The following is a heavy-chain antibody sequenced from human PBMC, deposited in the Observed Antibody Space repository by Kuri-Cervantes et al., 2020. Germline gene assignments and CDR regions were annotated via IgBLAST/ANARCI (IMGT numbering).Heavy chain of an antibody. CDR3: ARDGFDY. Sequence: GESLKISCAASGFTFSSYAMHWVRQAPGKGREWVAVISYDGSNKYYADSVKGRFTISRDNSKNTLYLQMNSLRAEDTAVYYCARDGFDYWGQGTLVTVSS. J-gene: IGHJ4*02. CDR1: GFTFSSYA. CDR2: ISYDGSNK. V-gene: IGHV3-30-3*01.